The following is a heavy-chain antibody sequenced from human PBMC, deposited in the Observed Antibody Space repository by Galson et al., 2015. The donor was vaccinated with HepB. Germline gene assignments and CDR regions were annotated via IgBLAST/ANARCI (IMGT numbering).Heavy chain of an antibody. CDR2: INPNSGGT. D-gene: IGHD1-26*01. Sequence: SVKVSCKASGYTFTGYHMHWVRQAPGQGLEWMGWINPNSGGTNYAQKFQGWVTMTRDTSISPAYMELSRLRSDDTAVYDCARTGGSYYGGDAFDIWGQGTMVTVSS. V-gene: IGHV1-2*04. CDR1: GYTFTGYH. J-gene: IGHJ3*02. CDR3: ARTGGSYYGGDAFDI.